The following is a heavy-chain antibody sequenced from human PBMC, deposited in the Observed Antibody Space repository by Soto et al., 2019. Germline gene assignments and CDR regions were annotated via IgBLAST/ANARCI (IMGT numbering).Heavy chain of an antibody. J-gene: IGHJ4*02. Sequence: GGSLRLSCAASGFTFDDYAMHWVRQAPGKGLEWVSGISWNSGSIGYADSVKGRFTISRDNAKNSLYLQMNSLSAEDTALYYCTKDQGYDILTGSSNFDYRGQRTLVTVSS. CDR3: TKDQGYDILTGSSNFDY. V-gene: IGHV3-9*01. D-gene: IGHD3-9*01. CDR1: GFTFDDYA. CDR2: ISWNSGSI.